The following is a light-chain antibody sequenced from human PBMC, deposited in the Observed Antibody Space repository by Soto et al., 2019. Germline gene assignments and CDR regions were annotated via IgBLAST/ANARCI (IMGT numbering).Light chain of an antibody. CDR1: SSNIGNNY. J-gene: IGLJ1*01. V-gene: IGLV1-51*02. CDR3: GTWDTSLSAYV. Sequence: QSVLTQPPSVSAAPGQKVTISCSGSSSNIGNNYVSWYQQLPGTAPKLLIYENNKRPSGIPDRFSGSKSGTSATLGITGLQTGDQAASYCGTWDTSLSAYVFGTGTKVTV. CDR2: ENN.